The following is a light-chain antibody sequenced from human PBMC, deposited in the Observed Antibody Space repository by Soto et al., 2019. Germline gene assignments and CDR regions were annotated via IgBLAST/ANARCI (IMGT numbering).Light chain of an antibody. CDR1: SSNIGAGYD. CDR2: RNS. Sequence: QSVLTQPPSVSGAPGQRVTISCTGSSSNIGAGYDVNWYQQLPGTAPKLLIYRNSNRPSGVPDRFSGSKSATSASLAITGLQAEDEGDYHCQTYDSSLSGSLFGGGTKLTVL. CDR3: QTYDSSLSGSL. J-gene: IGLJ2*01. V-gene: IGLV1-40*01.